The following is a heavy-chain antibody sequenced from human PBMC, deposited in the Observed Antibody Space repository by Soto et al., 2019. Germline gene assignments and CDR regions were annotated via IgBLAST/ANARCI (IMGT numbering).Heavy chain of an antibody. Sequence: GASVKVSCKASGYSFGNYGITWVRQAPGQGLEWMGWISAYNGNTNYAQNFQGRVTMTTDTSSSTAYMELTSLRSDDTAVYYCATSHSSGWYSPVDFWGQGTLVTVSS. V-gene: IGHV1-18*01. CDR1: GYSFGNYG. J-gene: IGHJ4*02. D-gene: IGHD6-19*01. CDR3: ATSHSSGWYSPVDF. CDR2: ISAYNGNT.